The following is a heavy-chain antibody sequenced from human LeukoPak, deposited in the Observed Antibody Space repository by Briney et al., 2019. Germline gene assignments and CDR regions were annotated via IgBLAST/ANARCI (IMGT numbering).Heavy chain of an antibody. CDR2: ISAYNGNT. CDR3: ARDTYYYDSSGYASEYGMDV. Sequence: ASVKVSCKASGYTFTSYGISWVRQAPGQGLEWMGWISAYNGNTNYAQKLQGRVTMTTDTSTSTAYMKLRSLRSDDTAVYYCARDTYYYDSSGYASEYGMDVWGQGTTVTVSS. CDR1: GYTFTSYG. J-gene: IGHJ6*02. D-gene: IGHD3-22*01. V-gene: IGHV1-18*01.